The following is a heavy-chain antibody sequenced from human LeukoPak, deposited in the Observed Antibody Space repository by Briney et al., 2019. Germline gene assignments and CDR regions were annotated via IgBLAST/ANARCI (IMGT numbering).Heavy chain of an antibody. CDR2: IYSGGST. Sequence: PGGSLRLSCAASGFTVSSNYMSWVRQAPGKGLEWVSVIYSGGSTYYADSVKGRFTISRDNSKNTLYLQMNSLRAEDTAVYYCAGVNYDKTGEAFDIWGQGTMVTVSS. V-gene: IGHV3-53*01. J-gene: IGHJ3*02. D-gene: IGHD3-22*01. CDR3: AGVNYDKTGEAFDI. CDR1: GFTVSSNY.